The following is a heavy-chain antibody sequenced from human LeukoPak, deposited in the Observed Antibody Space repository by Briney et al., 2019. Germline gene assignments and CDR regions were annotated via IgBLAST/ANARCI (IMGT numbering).Heavy chain of an antibody. V-gene: IGHV3-48*01. CDR1: GFTFSSYS. D-gene: IGHD2-2*02. CDR2: ISSSSSTI. J-gene: IGHJ4*02. CDR3: AVYCSSTSCYRRGDY. Sequence: GGSLRLSCAASGFTFSSYSMNWVRQAPGKGLEWVSDISSSSSTIYYADSVKGRFTISRDNAKNSLYLQMNSLRAEDTAVYYCAVYCSSTSCYRRGDYWGQGTLVTVSS.